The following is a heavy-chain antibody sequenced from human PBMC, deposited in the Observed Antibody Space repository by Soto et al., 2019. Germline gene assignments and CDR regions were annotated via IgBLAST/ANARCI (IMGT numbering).Heavy chain of an antibody. Sequence: GASVKVSCKASGYTFISYTMHWVRQAPGQGLEWMGWITPGNGATKYSQNFQDSVTFTRDTSASTAYMELSSLTFEDTAVYYCARYLSGAANAFDIWGQGTMVTVSS. CDR1: GYTFISYT. J-gene: IGHJ3*02. CDR3: ARYLSGAANAFDI. V-gene: IGHV1-3*01. D-gene: IGHD6-25*01. CDR2: ITPGNGAT.